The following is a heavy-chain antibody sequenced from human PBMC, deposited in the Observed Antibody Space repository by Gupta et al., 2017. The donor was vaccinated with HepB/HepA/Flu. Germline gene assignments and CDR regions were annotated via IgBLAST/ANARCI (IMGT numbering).Heavy chain of an antibody. D-gene: IGHD6-19*01. CDR1: GVRFSDYA. Sequence: EVQLLESGGGLVQPGGSLRLSCATSGVRFSDYAMSWVRQAPGKGLEWVSAFSGSGSATYYADAGKGRFTISRDDSKSTLYFQMNRLRAGETALYYCVKHATRAVAGYYFACGCQGTVVTVSS. J-gene: IGHJ4*02. V-gene: IGHV3-23*01. CDR2: FSGSGSAT. CDR3: VKHATRAVAGYYFAC.